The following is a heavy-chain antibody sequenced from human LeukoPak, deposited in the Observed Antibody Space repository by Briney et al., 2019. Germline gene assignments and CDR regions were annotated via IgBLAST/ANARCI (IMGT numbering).Heavy chain of an antibody. Sequence: SETLSHTCTVSGGSINSYYWSWIRQPPGKGLEWIGYIYYSGSTNYNPSLKSRVTMSVDTSKNQFSLSLSSVTAADTAVYYCARGTTVITYFDLWGRGTLVTVSS. CDR1: GGSINSYY. J-gene: IGHJ2*01. CDR2: IYYSGST. V-gene: IGHV4-59*01. CDR3: ARGTTVITYFDL. D-gene: IGHD4-23*01.